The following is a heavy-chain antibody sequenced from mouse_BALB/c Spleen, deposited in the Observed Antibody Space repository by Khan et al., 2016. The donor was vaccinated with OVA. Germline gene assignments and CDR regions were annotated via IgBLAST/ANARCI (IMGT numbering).Heavy chain of an antibody. Sequence: QVQLKESGPGLVAPSQSLSITCTVSGFSLTTYGVHWVRQPPGKGLEWLGVIWAGGDTNYNSALMSRLSISTDNSKSQVFLKMNSLQTDDTAMYYYSRFYDGYYYTVDYWGQGTSVTVSS. V-gene: IGHV2-9*02. D-gene: IGHD2-3*01. CDR3: SRFYDGYYYTVDY. J-gene: IGHJ4*01. CDR2: IWAGGDT. CDR1: GFSLTTYG.